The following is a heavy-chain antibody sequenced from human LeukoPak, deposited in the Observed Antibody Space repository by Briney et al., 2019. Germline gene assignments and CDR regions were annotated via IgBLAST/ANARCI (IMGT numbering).Heavy chain of an antibody. CDR3: ARDLYYDSSGSPTDWFDP. CDR1: GFTFSDYY. D-gene: IGHD3-22*01. J-gene: IGHJ5*02. CDR2: ISSSGSTI. Sequence: GSLRLSCAASGFTFSDYYMSWIRQAPGKGLEWVSYISSSGSTIYYADSVKGRFTISRDNAKNSLYLQMNSLRAEDTAVYYCARDLYYDSSGSPTDWFDPWGQGTLVTVSS. V-gene: IGHV3-11*01.